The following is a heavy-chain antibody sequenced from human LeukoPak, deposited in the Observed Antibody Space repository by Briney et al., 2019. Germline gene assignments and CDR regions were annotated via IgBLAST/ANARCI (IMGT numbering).Heavy chain of an antibody. V-gene: IGHV3-30-3*01. Sequence: PGGSLRLSCAASGFTFSSYAMHWVRQAPGKGLEWVSVISYVGSNKYYADSVKGRFTISRDNSKNTLYLQMNSLRAEDTAVYYCARDQEYYDSSGYYYPNTFYYWGQGTLVTASS. CDR2: ISYVGSNK. CDR3: ARDQEYYDSSGYYYPNTFYY. D-gene: IGHD3-22*01. CDR1: GFTFSSYA. J-gene: IGHJ4*02.